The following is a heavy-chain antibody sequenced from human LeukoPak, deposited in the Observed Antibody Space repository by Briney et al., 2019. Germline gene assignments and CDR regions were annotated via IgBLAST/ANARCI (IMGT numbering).Heavy chain of an antibody. CDR2: ISSNGGST. J-gene: IGHJ5*02. CDR1: GFTFSSYA. CDR3: VKDPGRDYGDIGGWLDP. V-gene: IGHV3-64D*06. Sequence: GGSLRLSCSASGFTFSSYAMQWVRQAPGKGLEYVSAISSNGGSTYYADSVKGRFTISRDNSKNTLYLQMSSLRAEDTAVYYCVKDPGRDYGDIGGWLDPWGQGTLVTVSS. D-gene: IGHD4-17*01.